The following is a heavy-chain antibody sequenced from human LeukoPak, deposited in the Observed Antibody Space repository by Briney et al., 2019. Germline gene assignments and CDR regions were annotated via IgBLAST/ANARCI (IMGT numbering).Heavy chain of an antibody. Sequence: GGSLRLSCIVSTLTNNNFAMSCVRPPPGRGLGWMAYISGSGGSTYYADSVKGRFTISRDNSNNTIHLQVNSLRAEDTAVYYCAKGPSSGAYHPWGQGTLVIVSS. CDR2: ISGSGGST. J-gene: IGHJ5*02. D-gene: IGHD6-19*01. V-gene: IGHV3-23*01. CDR3: AKGPSSGAYHP. CDR1: TLTNNNFA.